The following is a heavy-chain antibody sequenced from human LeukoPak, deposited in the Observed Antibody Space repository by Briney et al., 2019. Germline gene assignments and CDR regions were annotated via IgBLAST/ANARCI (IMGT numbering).Heavy chain of an antibody. V-gene: IGHV4-30-2*01. Sequence: SETLSLTCAVSGGSISSGGYSWSWIRQPPGKGLEWIGYIYHSGSTYYNPSLKSRVTISVDRSKNQFSLKLSSVTAADTAVYYCARGGRKRYCSSTSCYNEYNWFDPWGQGTLVTVSS. CDR3: ARGGRKRYCSSTSCYNEYNWFDP. D-gene: IGHD2-2*02. CDR2: IYHSGST. J-gene: IGHJ5*02. CDR1: GGSISSGGYS.